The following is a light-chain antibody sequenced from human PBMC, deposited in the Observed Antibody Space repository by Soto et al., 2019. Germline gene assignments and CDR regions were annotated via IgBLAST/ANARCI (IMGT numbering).Light chain of an antibody. CDR2: GAS. CDR3: QQYNNWPLWT. CDR1: QSVSSN. V-gene: IGKV3-15*01. J-gene: IGKJ1*01. Sequence: ETVLTQSPVALSVSPGERATLSCRASQSVSSNLAWYQQKPGQAPRLLVYGASTRPTGIPTRFSGSGSGTEFTLTISSLQSEDFAVYYCQQYNNWPLWTFGQGTKVDIK.